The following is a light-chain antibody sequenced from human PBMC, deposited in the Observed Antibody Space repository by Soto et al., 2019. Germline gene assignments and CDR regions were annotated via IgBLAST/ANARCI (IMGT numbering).Light chain of an antibody. J-gene: IGKJ5*01. V-gene: IGKV3-11*01. Sequence: EIVLTQSPSTLSLSPGERATLSCRASQSISIYLAWYQQKPGQAPRLLIYDVFNRATGIPARFSGSGSGTDFTLTISRLVPDDFAVYYCQHCGGTLPVTFGQGTRLEIK. CDR3: QHCGGTLPVT. CDR1: QSISIY. CDR2: DVF.